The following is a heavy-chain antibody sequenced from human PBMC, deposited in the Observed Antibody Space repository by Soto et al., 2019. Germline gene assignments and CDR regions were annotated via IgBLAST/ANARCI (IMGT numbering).Heavy chain of an antibody. CDR3: AKDLPLDYYDSSGYDFDY. CDR2: ISGSGGST. V-gene: IGHV3-23*01. D-gene: IGHD3-22*01. J-gene: IGHJ4*02. CDR1: GFTFSSYA. Sequence: GSLGRTCSASGFTFSSYAMCWVRQAPGKGLEWVSAISGSGGSTYYADSVKGRFTISRDNSKNTLYLQMNRLRAEDTAVYYCAKDLPLDYYDSSGYDFDYWGQGTLVTVYS.